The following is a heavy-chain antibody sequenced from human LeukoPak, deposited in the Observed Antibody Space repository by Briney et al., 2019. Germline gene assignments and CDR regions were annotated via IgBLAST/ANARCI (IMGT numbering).Heavy chain of an antibody. V-gene: IGHV4-31*03. D-gene: IGHD2-2*01. CDR2: IYYSGST. Sequence: SETLSLTCTVSGGSISSGGYYWSWIRQHPGKGLEWIGYIYYSGSTYYNPSLKSRVTISVDTSKNQFSLKLSSVTAADTAVYYCARDLRVVPAASSNWFDPWGQGTLVTVSS. CDR3: ARDLRVVPAASSNWFDP. CDR1: GGSISSGGYY. J-gene: IGHJ5*02.